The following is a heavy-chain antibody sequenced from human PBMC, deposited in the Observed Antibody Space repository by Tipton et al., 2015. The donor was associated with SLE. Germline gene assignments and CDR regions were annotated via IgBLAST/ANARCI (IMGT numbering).Heavy chain of an antibody. CDR2: ISSSGSTI. J-gene: IGHJ5*02. CDR1: GFTFSDYY. V-gene: IGHV3-11*01. D-gene: IGHD3-10*01. CDR3: ARDPQGFGPYSWFDP. Sequence: SLRLSCAASGFTFSDYYMSWIRQAPGKGLEWVSYISSSGSTIYYADSVKGRFTISRDNAKNSPYLQMNSLRAEDTAVYYCARDPQGFGPYSWFDPWGQGTLVAVSS.